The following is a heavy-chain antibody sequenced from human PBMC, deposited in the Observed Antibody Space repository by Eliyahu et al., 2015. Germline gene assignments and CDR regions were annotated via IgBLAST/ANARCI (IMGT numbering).Heavy chain of an antibody. D-gene: IGHD3-3*01. J-gene: IGHJ4*02. CDR1: GFPFXXXG. CDR3: AKVGILFWSSRLPTDY. Sequence: QVQLVESGGGVVQPGGSLRLSCAASGFPFXXXGMHWVRQAPGKGLEWVAFIRYDGSNKYYADSVKGRFTISRDNSKNTLYLQMNSLRAEDTAVYYCAKVGILFWSSRLPTDYWGQGTLVTVSS. CDR2: IRYDGSNK. V-gene: IGHV3-30*02.